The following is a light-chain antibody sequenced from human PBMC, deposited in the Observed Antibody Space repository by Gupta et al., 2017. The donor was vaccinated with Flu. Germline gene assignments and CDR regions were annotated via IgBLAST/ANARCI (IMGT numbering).Light chain of an antibody. CDR2: EVS. J-gene: IGLJ3*02. CDR1: SSDGCGNNY. Sequence: SVTISWTGTSSDGCGNNYVSWYKQNPGKDPKLMMYEVSKRPSGVPDRVSGSKSVNTASLTVSGLQAEDEADDYCSSYAGNNNWVFGGGTKLTVL. CDR3: SSYAGNNNWV. V-gene: IGLV2-8*01.